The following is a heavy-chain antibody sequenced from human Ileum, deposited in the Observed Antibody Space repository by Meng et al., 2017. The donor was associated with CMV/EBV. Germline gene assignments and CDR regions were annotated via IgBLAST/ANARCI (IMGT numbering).Heavy chain of an antibody. V-gene: IGHV4-4*07. CDR2: IYTSGST. J-gene: IGHJ5*02. D-gene: IGHD2-15*01. CDR1: GGSISSYY. Sequence: QGQLPDPGPGLVKPSETRSLTCTVAGGSISSYYWSWIRQPAGKGLEWIGRIYTSGSTNYNPSLKSRVTMSVDTSKNQFSLKLSSVTAADTAVYYCARYCSGGSCYSGRHNWFDPWGQGTLVTVSS. CDR3: ARYCSGGSCYSGRHNWFDP.